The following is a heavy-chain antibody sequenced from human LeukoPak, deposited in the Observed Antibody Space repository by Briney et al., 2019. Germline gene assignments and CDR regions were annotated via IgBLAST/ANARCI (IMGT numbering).Heavy chain of an antibody. D-gene: IGHD3-3*01. J-gene: IGHJ6*02. CDR3: TTELRLFGVVMNVMDV. Sequence: ASVKVSCKGSGYTLTELSMHWLRQPPAQGLAWMGGFDPEDSETIYAQKLQGRFTMTEDTSTDTAYMEMSSLRSEDTAVYYCTTELRLFGVVMNVMDVWGQGTTVTVSS. CDR1: GYTLTELS. V-gene: IGHV1-24*01. CDR2: FDPEDSET.